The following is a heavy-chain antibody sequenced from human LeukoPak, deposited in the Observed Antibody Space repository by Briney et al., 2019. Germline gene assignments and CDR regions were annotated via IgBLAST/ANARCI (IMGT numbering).Heavy chain of an antibody. Sequence: SETLSLTCTVSGGSISSYYWSWIRQPPGKGLAWIGYIYYSGSTNYNPSLKSRVTISVDTSKDQFSLKLSSVTAADTAVYYCARADSSSSLFDYWGQGTLVTVSS. CDR2: IYYSGST. CDR3: ARADSSSSLFDY. J-gene: IGHJ4*02. CDR1: GGSISSYY. V-gene: IGHV4-59*01. D-gene: IGHD6-6*01.